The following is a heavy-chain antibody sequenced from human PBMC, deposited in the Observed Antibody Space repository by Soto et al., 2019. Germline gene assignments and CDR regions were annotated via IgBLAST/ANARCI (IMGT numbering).Heavy chain of an antibody. V-gene: IGHV1-69*01. CDR3: SLGTRYRSSPRAPLAAAGTFDY. CDR1: GGTFSSYA. J-gene: IGHJ4*02. CDR2: IIPIFGTA. Sequence: QVQLVQSGAEVKKPGSSVKVSCNASGGTFSSYAISWVRQAPGQGLEWMGGIIPIFGTANYAQTFQGRVTITADESTSTAYMELSSLRSEDTPAYYCSLGTRYRSSPRAPLAAAGTFDYWGQGTLVTVSS. D-gene: IGHD6-13*01.